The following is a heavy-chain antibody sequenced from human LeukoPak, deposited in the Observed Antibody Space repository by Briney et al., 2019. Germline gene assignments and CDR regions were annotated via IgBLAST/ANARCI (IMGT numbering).Heavy chain of an antibody. CDR1: GGTFSSYA. J-gene: IGHJ5*02. CDR3: ARDPNYDFWSGYPIRGNWFDP. CDR2: IIPIFGTA. D-gene: IGHD3-3*01. V-gene: IGHV1-69*13. Sequence: ASVKVSCKASGGTFSSYAISWVRQAPGQALEWMGGIIPIFGTANYAQKFQGRVTITADESTSTSYMELSSLRSEDTAVYYCARDPNYDFWSGYPIRGNWFDPWGQGTLVTVSS.